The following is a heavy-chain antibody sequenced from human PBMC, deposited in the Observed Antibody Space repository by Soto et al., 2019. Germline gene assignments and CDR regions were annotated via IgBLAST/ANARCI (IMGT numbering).Heavy chain of an antibody. Sequence: ASVKVSCKASGYTFTSYGISWVRQAPGQGLEWMGWISAYNGNTNYAQKLQGRVTMTTDTSTSTAYMELRSLRSDDTAVYYCARDLRPYCSSTSCYGGARFDPWGQGTLVTVSS. CDR1: GYTFTSYG. J-gene: IGHJ5*02. D-gene: IGHD2-2*01. CDR3: ARDLRPYCSSTSCYGGARFDP. V-gene: IGHV1-18*01. CDR2: ISAYNGNT.